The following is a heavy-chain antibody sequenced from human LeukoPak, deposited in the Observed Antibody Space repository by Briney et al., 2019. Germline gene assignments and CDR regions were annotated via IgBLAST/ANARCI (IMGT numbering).Heavy chain of an antibody. V-gene: IGHV4-39*01. J-gene: IGHJ4*02. D-gene: IGHD3-22*01. CDR3: ARIIGDSSGYYHFDY. CDR2: IYDSGST. CDR1: GGSIRSSYYY. Sequence: SETLSLTCTVSGGSIRSSYYYWGWIRQPPGKGLEWIGSIYDSGSTYYNPSLKSRVTISVDTSKNQFSLKLSSVTAADTAVYYCARIIGDSSGYYHFDYWGQGTLVTVSS.